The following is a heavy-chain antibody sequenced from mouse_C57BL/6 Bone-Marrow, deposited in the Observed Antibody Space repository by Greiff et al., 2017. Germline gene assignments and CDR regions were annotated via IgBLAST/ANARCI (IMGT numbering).Heavy chain of an antibody. V-gene: IGHV3-6*01. CDR2: ISYDGSN. CDR3: AREVRPYFDY. J-gene: IGHJ2*01. Sequence: EVKLVESGPGLVKPSQSLSLTCSVTGYSITSGYYWNWIRQFPGNKLEWMGYISYDGSNNYNPSLKNRISITRNTSKNQFFLKLNSVTTKDTATYYCAREVRPYFDYWGQGTTLTVSS. CDR1: GYSITSGYY. D-gene: IGHD2-14*01.